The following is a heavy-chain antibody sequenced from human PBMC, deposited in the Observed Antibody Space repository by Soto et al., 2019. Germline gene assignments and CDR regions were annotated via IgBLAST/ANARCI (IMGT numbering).Heavy chain of an antibody. Sequence: QVHLVQSGAEVKKPGASVKVSCKASGYTFTSYGITWVRQAPGQGLEGMGWISAHNGNTDYAQKLQGRVIVTRDTYTSTAYMELRSLRSDDTAVYYCARGRYGDYWGQGALVPVSS. J-gene: IGHJ4*02. CDR2: ISAHNGNT. CDR1: GYTFTSYG. CDR3: ARGRYGDY. V-gene: IGHV1-18*01. D-gene: IGHD1-1*01.